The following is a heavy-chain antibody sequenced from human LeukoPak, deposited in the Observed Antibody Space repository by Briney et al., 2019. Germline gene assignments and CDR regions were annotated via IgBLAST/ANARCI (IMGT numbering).Heavy chain of an antibody. V-gene: IGHV3-21*01. J-gene: IGHJ4*02. CDR3: ARDSEGYYDSSGGVDY. CDR2: ISSSSSYI. Sequence: GGSLRLSCAASGFTFSSYSMNWVRQAPGKGLGWVSSISSSSSYIYYADSVKGRFTISGDNAKNSLYLQMNSLRAEDTAVYYCARDSEGYYDSSGGVDYWGQGTLVTVSS. CDR1: GFTFSSYS. D-gene: IGHD3-22*01.